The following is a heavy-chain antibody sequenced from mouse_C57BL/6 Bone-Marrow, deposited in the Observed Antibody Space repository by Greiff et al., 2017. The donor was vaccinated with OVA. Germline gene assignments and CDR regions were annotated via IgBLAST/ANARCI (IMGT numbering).Heavy chain of an antibody. Sequence: QVYVKQSGAELARPGASVKLSCKASGYTFTSYGISWVKQRTGQGLEWIGEIYPRSGNTYYNEKFKGKATLTADKSSSTAYMELRSLTSEDSAVYFCARSIYDGYFDYFDYWGQGTTLTVSS. CDR3: ARSIYDGYFDYFDY. J-gene: IGHJ2*01. CDR2: IYPRSGNT. D-gene: IGHD2-3*01. CDR1: GYTFTSYG. V-gene: IGHV1-81*01.